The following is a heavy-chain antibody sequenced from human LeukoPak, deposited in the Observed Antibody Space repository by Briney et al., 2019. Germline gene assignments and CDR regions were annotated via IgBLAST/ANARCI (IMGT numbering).Heavy chain of an antibody. Sequence: PGGSLRLSCAASGFTFSSYAMSWVRQAPGKGLEWVSAISGSGGSTYYADSVKGGFTISRDNSKNTLYLQMNSLRAEDTAVYYCAKDSLKYGSGSYFKNYFDYWGQGTLVTVSS. V-gene: IGHV3-23*01. CDR3: AKDSLKYGSGSYFKNYFDY. D-gene: IGHD3-10*01. J-gene: IGHJ4*02. CDR2: ISGSGGST. CDR1: GFTFSSYA.